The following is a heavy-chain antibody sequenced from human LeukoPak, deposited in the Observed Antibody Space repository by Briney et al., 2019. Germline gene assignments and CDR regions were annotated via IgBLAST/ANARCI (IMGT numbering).Heavy chain of an antibody. CDR2: ISDSGADT. J-gene: IGHJ4*01. V-gene: IGHV3-23*01. CDR1: EFTFSSSV. CDR3: ARSRDDYTYVPIFDY. D-gene: IGHD5-24*01. Sequence: GGSLRLSFAASEFTFSSSVMSWVRHAPGKGLEWVSSISDSGADTYYADSVKGRFTISRDNSKNTLYLQMNSLRTEDTAVYYCARSRDDYTYVPIFDYWGHGTLVTVAS.